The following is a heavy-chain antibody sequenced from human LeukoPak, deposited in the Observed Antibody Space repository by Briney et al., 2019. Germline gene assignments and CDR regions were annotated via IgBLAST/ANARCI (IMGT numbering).Heavy chain of an antibody. D-gene: IGHD6-25*01. CDR1: GGSISSYY. CDR3: ARHASANSDTILDGFDP. Sequence: SETLSLTCTVSGGSISSYYWSWIRQPPGKGLEWIGYIYYSGSTNYNPSLKSRVTISVDTSKNQFSLNLSSVTAADTAVYYCARHASANSDTILDGFDPCGQGTLVTVSS. CDR2: IYYSGST. V-gene: IGHV4-59*08. J-gene: IGHJ5*02.